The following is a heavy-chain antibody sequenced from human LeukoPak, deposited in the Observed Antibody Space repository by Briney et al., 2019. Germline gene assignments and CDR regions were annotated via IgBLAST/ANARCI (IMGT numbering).Heavy chain of an antibody. CDR1: GFTFSLYY. CDR3: ARDVGYIDHVVESVYFDY. D-gene: IGHD2-15*01. J-gene: IGHJ4*02. Sequence: GGSLRLSCAASGFTFSLYYMSWVRQAPGKGLEWVANINQDGSKIHYVDSVKGRFTISKDNAKNSLYLQMNSLRAEDTAVYYCARDVGYIDHVVESVYFDYWGQGILVTVSS. V-gene: IGHV3-7*04. CDR2: INQDGSKI.